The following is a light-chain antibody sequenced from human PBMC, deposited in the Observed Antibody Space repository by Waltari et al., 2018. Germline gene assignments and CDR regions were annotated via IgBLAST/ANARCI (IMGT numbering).Light chain of an antibody. CDR3: TSYTSSGTLVV. CDR2: EVS. CDR1: SSDVGGYDY. J-gene: IGLJ2*01. Sequence: QSALTQSASVSGSPGQSITISCTGTSSDVGGYDYVSWYQQHPGKAPKLMIYEVSNRPSGVSNRFAASKSGNTASLTISGLQAEDEADYYCTSYTSSGTLVVFGGGTKLTVL. V-gene: IGLV2-14*01.